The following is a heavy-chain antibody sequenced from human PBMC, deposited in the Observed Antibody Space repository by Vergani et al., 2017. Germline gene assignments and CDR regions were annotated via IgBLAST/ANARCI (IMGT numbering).Heavy chain of an antibody. J-gene: IGHJ4*02. CDR3: ARKGIAARSDNFDY. Sequence: QVQLQESGPGLVKPSQTLSLTCTVSGGSISSGGYYWSWIRQHPGKGLEWIGYLYYSGSTYYNPYLTRRVTISVDTSKNQFSLKLSSVTAADTAVYYCARKGIAARSDNFDYWGQGTLVTVSS. CDR1: GGSISSGGYY. CDR2: LYYSGST. V-gene: IGHV4-31*03. D-gene: IGHD6-6*01.